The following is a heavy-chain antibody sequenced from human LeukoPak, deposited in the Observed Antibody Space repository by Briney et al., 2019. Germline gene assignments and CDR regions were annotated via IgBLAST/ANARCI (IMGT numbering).Heavy chain of an antibody. CDR1: GGSFSGYY. V-gene: IGHV4-34*01. CDR2: INHSGST. CDR3: ARGSLRDSVTSGFYYNY. J-gene: IGHJ4*02. D-gene: IGHD3-22*01. Sequence: SSETLSLTCAIYGGSFSGYYWSWIRQPPDQGLEWIAEINHSGSTNYNPSLKSRVTVSEDASKNQFSLRLTSVTAADTAIYYCARGSLRDSVTSGFYYNYWGQGTLVTISS.